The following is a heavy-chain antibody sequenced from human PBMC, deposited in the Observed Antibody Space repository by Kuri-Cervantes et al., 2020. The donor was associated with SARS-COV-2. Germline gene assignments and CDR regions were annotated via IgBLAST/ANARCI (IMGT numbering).Heavy chain of an antibody. CDR3: ASYCSSTSCYEDDYYYYGMDV. CDR1: GFTFSGHW. D-gene: IGHD2-2*01. J-gene: IGHJ6*02. CDR2: INPDGSYT. V-gene: IGHV3-74*01. Sequence: LSLTCAASGFTFSGHWIHWVRQAPGKGLVWVSRINPDGSYTNNADSVKSRFTLSRDNAKNMLFLQMNSPRAEDTAVYYRASYCSSTSCYEDDYYYYGMDVWGQGTTVTVSS.